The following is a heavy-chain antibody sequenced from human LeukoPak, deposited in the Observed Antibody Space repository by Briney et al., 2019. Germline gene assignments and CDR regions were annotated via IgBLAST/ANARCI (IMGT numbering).Heavy chain of an antibody. CDR1: GDSVSSNSAA. Sequence: SQTLSLTCAISGDSVSSNSAAWNWLRQSPSRGLEWLGSTYYRSKWYNDYAVSVKSRITINPDTSKNQFSLQLNSVTPEDTAVYYCARDIQLIQGYSSSWYLPKGFDAWGQGTLVTVSS. D-gene: IGHD6-13*01. CDR3: ARDIQLIQGYSSSWYLPKGFDA. CDR2: TYYRSKWYN. J-gene: IGHJ5*02. V-gene: IGHV6-1*01.